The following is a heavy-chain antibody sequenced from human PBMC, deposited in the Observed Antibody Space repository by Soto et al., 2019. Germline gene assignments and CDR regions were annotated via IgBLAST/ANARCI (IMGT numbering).Heavy chain of an antibody. CDR1: GFTFSSYS. V-gene: IGHV3-21*01. D-gene: IGHD3-10*01. Sequence: EVQLVESGGGLVKPGGSLRLSCAASGFTFSSYSMNWVRQAPGKGLEWVSSISSSSSYIYYADSVKGRFTISRDNAKNSLYLQMNSLRAEDTAVYYCAGARGIYYCSWSYYESAEYFQHWGQGTLVTVSS. J-gene: IGHJ1*01. CDR2: ISSSSSYI. CDR3: AGARGIYYCSWSYYESAEYFQH.